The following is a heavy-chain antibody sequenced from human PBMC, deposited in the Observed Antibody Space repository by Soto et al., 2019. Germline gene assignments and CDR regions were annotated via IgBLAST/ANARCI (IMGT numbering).Heavy chain of an antibody. CDR3: VRAEQSKILLFGKVTRRDYYDGMDV. D-gene: IGHD3-3*01. CDR1: GVSISGGDYH. J-gene: IGHJ6*02. CDR2: IDYSGAA. V-gene: IGHV4-30-4*01. Sequence: QVQLQESGPGLVKTAQTLSLTCSVSGVSISGGDYHWSWSRQAAGKGLEWIGSIDYSGAASYNPSLETRVTTSIDSSKNQFSLQVRSVSAADTAVYYCVRAEQSKILLFGKVTRRDYYDGMDVWGQGTKVTVSS.